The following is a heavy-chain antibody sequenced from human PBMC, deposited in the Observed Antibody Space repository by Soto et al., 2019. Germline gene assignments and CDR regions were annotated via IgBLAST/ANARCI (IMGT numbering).Heavy chain of an antibody. V-gene: IGHV4-31*03. Sequence: PSETLSLTCTVSGGSISSGGYYWSWIRQHPGKGLEWIGYIYYSGSTYYNPSLKSRVTISVDTSKNQFSLKLSSVTAADTAVYYCARDAYYGDSPSGWDYWGQGTLVTVSS. D-gene: IGHD4-17*01. J-gene: IGHJ4*02. CDR3: ARDAYYGDSPSGWDY. CDR2: IYYSGST. CDR1: GGSISSGGYY.